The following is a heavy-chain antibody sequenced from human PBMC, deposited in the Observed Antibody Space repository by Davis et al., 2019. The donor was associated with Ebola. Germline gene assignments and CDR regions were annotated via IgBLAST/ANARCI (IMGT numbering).Heavy chain of an antibody. Sequence: AASVTVSCKASGYTFTSYAMHWVRQAPGQRLEWMGWINAGNGNTKYSQKFQGRVTMTRNTSISTAYMELSSLRSEDTAVYYCASGDFWSADTILSYYYGMDVWGKGTTVTVSS. J-gene: IGHJ6*04. D-gene: IGHD3-3*01. V-gene: IGHV1-3*01. CDR3: ASGDFWSADTILSYYYGMDV. CDR1: GYTFTSYA. CDR2: INAGNGNT.